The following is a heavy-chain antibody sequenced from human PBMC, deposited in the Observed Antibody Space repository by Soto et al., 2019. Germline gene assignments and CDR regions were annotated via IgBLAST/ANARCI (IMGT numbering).Heavy chain of an antibody. J-gene: IGHJ4*02. Sequence: EVQLLESGGDLVQPGGYLILFCAASGFTFINYDMSWFRQAPGKGLEWVSSVSSSGSSTYYADSVKGRFTISRDNSKNTLYLQMSSLGAADTAVYHCARRDCGSGRNCEFGAPAFAYWGQGNLVTVTS. CDR3: ARRDCGSGRNCEFGAPAFAY. CDR1: GFTFINYD. CDR2: VSSSGSST. V-gene: IGHV3-23*01. D-gene: IGHD2-21*01.